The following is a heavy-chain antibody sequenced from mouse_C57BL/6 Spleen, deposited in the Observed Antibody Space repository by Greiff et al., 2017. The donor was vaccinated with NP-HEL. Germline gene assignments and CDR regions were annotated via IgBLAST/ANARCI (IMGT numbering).Heavy chain of an antibody. J-gene: IGHJ4*01. CDR3: AFRQRRLRDYAIDY. D-gene: IGHD3-2*02. CDR2: ISDGGSYT. CDR1: GFTFSSYA. V-gene: IGHV5-4*01. Sequence: EVQLQESGGGLVKPGGSLKLSCAASGFTFSSYAMSWVRQTPEKRLEWVATISDGGSYTYYPDHVKVRFTLSRDNAKNNLYMHMSHLKSVDTAMYYCAFRQRRLRDYAIDYWGQGTPVTVSS.